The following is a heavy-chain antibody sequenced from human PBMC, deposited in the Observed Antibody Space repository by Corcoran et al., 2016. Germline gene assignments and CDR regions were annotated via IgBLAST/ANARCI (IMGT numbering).Heavy chain of an antibody. J-gene: IGHJ3*02. CDR1: GFTFSSYG. V-gene: IGHV3-30*03. Sequence: QVQLVESGGGVVQPGRSLRLSCAASGFTFSSYGMHWVRQAPGKGLEWVAVISYDGSNKYYADSVKGRFTISRDNSKNTMYLKMNSLRAEETAVYYCATREGYGTGHDAFDIWGQGTMVTVSS. CDR3: ATREGYGTGHDAFDI. CDR2: ISYDGSNK. D-gene: IGHD1-1*01.